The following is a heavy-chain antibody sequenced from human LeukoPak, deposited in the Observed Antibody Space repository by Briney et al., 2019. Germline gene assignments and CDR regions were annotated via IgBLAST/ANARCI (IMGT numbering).Heavy chain of an antibody. Sequence: SETLSLTCGVSGTSFTSYYWSWIRQTPGKGLEWIGEVNHSGYTNMNPSLKSRVTISVDTSKNQFSLMMASVTAADTAVYFCARMTTGHDYWGQGILVTVSS. CDR3: ARMTTGHDY. CDR2: VNHSGYT. V-gene: IGHV4-34*01. CDR1: GTSFTSYY. J-gene: IGHJ4*02. D-gene: IGHD4-17*01.